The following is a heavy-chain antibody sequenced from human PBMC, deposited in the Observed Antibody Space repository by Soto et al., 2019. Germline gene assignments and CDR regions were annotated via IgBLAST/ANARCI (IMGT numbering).Heavy chain of an antibody. CDR3: ARDSLTGNYFDP. V-gene: IGHV4-59*12. CDR1: GGSISSYY. D-gene: IGHD1-7*01. CDR2: IYHSGYT. J-gene: IGHJ5*02. Sequence: PSETLSLICTVSGGSISSYYWSWIRQPPGKGLEWIGYIYHSGYTYYNPSLKNRVTISVDKSKNQFSLTLSVVTAADTAVYYCARDSLTGNYFDPWGQGTLVNVSS.